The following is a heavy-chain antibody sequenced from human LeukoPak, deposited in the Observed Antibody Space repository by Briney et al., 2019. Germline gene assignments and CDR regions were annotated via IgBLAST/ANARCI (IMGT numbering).Heavy chain of an antibody. CDR1: GGTFSSYA. Sequence: SVKVSCKASGGTFSSYAISWVRQAPGQGLEWMGGIIPIFGTANYAQKFQGRVTITADTSTDTAYMELSSLRSEDTAVYYCATGTPQVGGYYYYMDVWGKGTTVTISS. CDR2: IIPIFGTA. V-gene: IGHV1-69*06. CDR3: ATGTPQVGGYYYYMDV. D-gene: IGHD2-15*01. J-gene: IGHJ6*03.